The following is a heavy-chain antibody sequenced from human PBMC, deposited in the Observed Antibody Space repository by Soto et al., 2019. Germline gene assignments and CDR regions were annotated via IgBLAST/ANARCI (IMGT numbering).Heavy chain of an antibody. CDR3: ARDRYDSSGYYAPDLYYYGMDV. J-gene: IGHJ6*02. V-gene: IGHV1-3*01. Sequence: GASVKVSCKASGYTFTIYGISWVRQAPGQGLEWMGWINAGNGNTKYSQKFQGRVTITRDTSASTAYMELSSLRSEDTAVYYCARDRYDSSGYYAPDLYYYGMDVWGQGTTVTVSS. CDR1: GYTFTIYG. CDR2: INAGNGNT. D-gene: IGHD3-22*01.